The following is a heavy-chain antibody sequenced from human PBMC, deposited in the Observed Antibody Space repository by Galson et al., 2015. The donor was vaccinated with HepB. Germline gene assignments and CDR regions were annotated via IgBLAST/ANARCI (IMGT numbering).Heavy chain of an antibody. CDR1: GYTFTSYA. CDR3: ARDPGKGTGSKP. V-gene: IGHV1-3*01. CDR2: INAGNGNT. J-gene: IGHJ5*02. D-gene: IGHD3-10*01. Sequence: SVKVSCKASGYTFTSYAMHWVRQAPGQRLEWMGWINAGNGNTKYSQKFQGRVTITRDTSASTAYMELSSLRSEDTAVYYCARDPGKGTGSKPWGQGTLVTVSS.